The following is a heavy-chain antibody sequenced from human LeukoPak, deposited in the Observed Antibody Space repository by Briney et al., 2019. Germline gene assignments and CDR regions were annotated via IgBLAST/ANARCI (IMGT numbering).Heavy chain of an antibody. V-gene: IGHV3-48*04. J-gene: IGHJ6*03. Sequence: PGGSLRLSCAASGFTFSSYSMNWVRQAPGKGLEWVSYISSSSSNIYYADSVKGRFTISRDNAKNSLYLQMNSLRAEDTAVYYCARASWDYYMDVWGKGTTVTVSS. CDR1: GFTFSSYS. CDR3: ARASWDYYMDV. CDR2: ISSSSSNI. D-gene: IGHD1-26*01.